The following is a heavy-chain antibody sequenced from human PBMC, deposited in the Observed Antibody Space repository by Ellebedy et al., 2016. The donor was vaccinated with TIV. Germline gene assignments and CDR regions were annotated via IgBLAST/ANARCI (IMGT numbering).Heavy chain of an antibody. J-gene: IGHJ3*01. D-gene: IGHD3-22*01. CDR1: GVSITSHF. V-gene: IGHV4-4*07. Sequence: SETLSLTCAVSGVSITSHFWTWIRQPAGGGLEWIGRLHPSGTPNYNPSLKSRVIMSRDTSKDQFSLKLSSLTAADTAVYYCARHGPQWFDAFDLWGQGTLVTVS. CDR3: ARHGPQWFDAFDL. CDR2: LHPSGTP.